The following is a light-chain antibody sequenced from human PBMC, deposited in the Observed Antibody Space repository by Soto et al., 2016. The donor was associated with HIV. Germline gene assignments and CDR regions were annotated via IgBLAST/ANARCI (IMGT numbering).Light chain of an antibody. Sequence: AIRMTQSPSSLSASTGDRVTITCRASQGISSYLAWYQQKPGKAPKLLIYAASTLQSGVPSRFSGSGSGTDFTLTISCLQSEDFATYYCQQYARYPPTFGQGTKVEIK. V-gene: IGKV1-8*01. CDR2: AAS. CDR3: QQYARYPPT. CDR1: QGISSY. J-gene: IGKJ2*01.